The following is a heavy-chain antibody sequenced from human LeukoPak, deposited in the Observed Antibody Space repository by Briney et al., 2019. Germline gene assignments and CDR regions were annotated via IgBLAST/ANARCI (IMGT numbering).Heavy chain of an antibody. D-gene: IGHD2-21*02. CDR1: GYSISSGYY. Sequence: SETLSLTCTVSGYSISSGYYWGWIRQPPGKGLEWIGSIYHSGSTYYNPSLKSRVTISVDTSKNQFSLKLSSVTAADTAVYYCARDPSLAYCGGDCLGTTWFDPWGQGTLVTVSS. V-gene: IGHV4-38-2*02. CDR3: ARDPSLAYCGGDCLGTTWFDP. CDR2: IYHSGST. J-gene: IGHJ5*02.